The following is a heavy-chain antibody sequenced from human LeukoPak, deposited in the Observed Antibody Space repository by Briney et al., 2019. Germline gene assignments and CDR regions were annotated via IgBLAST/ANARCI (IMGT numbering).Heavy chain of an antibody. CDR3: AKRGVVVRVFLVGFHREAYYFDS. CDR1: GITLSNYA. D-gene: IGHD3-16*02. CDR2: LSGSAGGT. J-gene: IGHJ4*02. Sequence: PGGSLRLSCGVSGITLSNYAMSWVRQAPEKGLEWVAGLSGSAGGTTYADSVKGRFTISRDNSKNTLFLQMDRLRAEDTAVYFCAKRGVVVRVFLVGFHREAYYFDSWGQGAQVTVSS. V-gene: IGHV3-23*01.